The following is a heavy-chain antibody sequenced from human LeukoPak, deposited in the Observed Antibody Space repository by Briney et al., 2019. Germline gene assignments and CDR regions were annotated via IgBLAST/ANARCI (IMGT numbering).Heavy chain of an antibody. J-gene: IGHJ3*02. CDR3: ARADYYDSSGSSSHDAFDI. D-gene: IGHD3-22*01. V-gene: IGHV3-23*01. CDR2: ISGSGGST. CDR1: GFTFSSYA. Sequence: GGSLRLSCAASGFTFSSYAMSWVRQAPGKGLEWVSAISGSGGSTYYADSVKGRFAISRDNSKNTLYLQMNSLRAEDTAVYYCARADYYDSSGSSSHDAFDIWGQGTMVTVSS.